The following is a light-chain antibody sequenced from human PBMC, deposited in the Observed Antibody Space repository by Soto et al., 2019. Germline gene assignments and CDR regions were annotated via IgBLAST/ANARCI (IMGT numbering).Light chain of an antibody. CDR3: QEYGSSRT. V-gene: IGKV3-20*01. CDR2: GAS. Sequence: EIVLTQSPGTLSLSPGERATLSCRASQSVSSSYLAWYQQKPGQAPRLLIYGASSRATGIPDRFSGSGSGTDFTLKISRLGPEDFVVYYCQEYGSSRTFGQGTKVEIK. J-gene: IGKJ1*01. CDR1: QSVSSSY.